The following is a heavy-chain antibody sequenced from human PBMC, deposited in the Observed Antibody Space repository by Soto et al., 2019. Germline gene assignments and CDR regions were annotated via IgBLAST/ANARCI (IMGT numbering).Heavy chain of an antibody. V-gene: IGHV2-5*02. CDR2: IYWDDDK. Sequence: QITLKESGPTLVKPTQTLTLTRTFSGFSLSTSGVGVGWIRQPPGKALEWLALIYWDDDKRYSPSLKSRLTITKDTSKNQVVLTMTNMDPVDTATYYCAHSYPDYYDSSGYYPSAEYFQHWGQGTLVTVSS. CDR3: AHSYPDYYDSSGYYPSAEYFQH. D-gene: IGHD3-22*01. CDR1: GFSLSTSGVG. J-gene: IGHJ1*01.